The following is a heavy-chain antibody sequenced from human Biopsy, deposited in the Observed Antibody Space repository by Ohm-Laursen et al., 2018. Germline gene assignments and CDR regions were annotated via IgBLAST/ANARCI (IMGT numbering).Heavy chain of an antibody. Sequence: SETLSLTCTVSGVSITGYYWSWIRQPPGKGLECIGNIHHSGSTNYNPSLKSRLTISVDTSKNQFSLKLSSVTAADTAVYYCARMDCSGGSCHYYSYGMDVWGQGTTVTVSS. CDR2: IHHSGST. D-gene: IGHD2-15*01. V-gene: IGHV4-4*09. CDR1: GVSITGYY. CDR3: ARMDCSGGSCHYYSYGMDV. J-gene: IGHJ6*02.